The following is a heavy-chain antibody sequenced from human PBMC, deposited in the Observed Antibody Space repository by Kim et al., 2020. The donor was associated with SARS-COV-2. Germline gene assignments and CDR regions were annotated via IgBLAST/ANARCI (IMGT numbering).Heavy chain of an antibody. CDR2: IYYSGST. CDR1: GGSISSSSYY. Sequence: SETLSLTCTVSGGSISSSSYYWGWIRQPPGKGLEWIGSIYYSGSTYYNPSLKSRVTISVDTSKNQFSLKLSSVTAADTAVYYCATHCSSTSCSQHGMDVWGQGTTVTVSS. V-gene: IGHV4-39*01. CDR3: ATHCSSTSCSQHGMDV. J-gene: IGHJ6*02. D-gene: IGHD2-2*01.